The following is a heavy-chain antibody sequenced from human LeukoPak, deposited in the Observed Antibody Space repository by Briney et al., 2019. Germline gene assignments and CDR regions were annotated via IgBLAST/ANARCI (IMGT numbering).Heavy chain of an antibody. D-gene: IGHD2-2*01. CDR2: ISWNSGST. J-gene: IGHJ4*02. CDR3: AKDEYQLLVDY. V-gene: IGHV3-23*01. CDR1: GFTFDDYA. Sequence: GGSLRLSCVASGFTFDDYAMHWVRQAPGKGLEWVSGISWNSGSTYYADSVKGRFTISRDNSKNTLYLQMNSLRAEDTAVYYCAKDEYQLLVDYWGQGTLVTVSS.